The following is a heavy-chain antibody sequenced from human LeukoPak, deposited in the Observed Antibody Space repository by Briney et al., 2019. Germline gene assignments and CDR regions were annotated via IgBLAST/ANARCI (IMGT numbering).Heavy chain of an antibody. CDR1: GYSFTSYW. V-gene: IGHV5-51*01. CDR2: IYPGDSDT. J-gene: IGHJ5*02. Sequence: GESLKIPCKGSGYSFTSYWIGWVRQMPGKGLEWMGIIYPGDSDTRYSPSFQGQVTISADKSISTAYLQWSSLKASDTAMYYCARQGPTTVVTPDWFDPWGQGTLVTVSS. CDR3: ARQGPTTVVTPDWFDP. D-gene: IGHD4-23*01.